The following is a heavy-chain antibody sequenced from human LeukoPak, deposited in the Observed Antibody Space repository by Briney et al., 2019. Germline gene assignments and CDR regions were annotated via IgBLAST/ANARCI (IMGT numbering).Heavy chain of an antibody. CDR3: ARDLYTAMVSWGAFDI. CDR1: GGTFSSYA. Sequence: SVKVSCKASGGTFSSYAISWVRQAPGQGLEWTGRIIPIFGTANYAQKFQGRVTITTDESTSTAYMELSSLRSEDTAVYYCARDLYTAMVSWGAFDIWGQGTMVTVSS. D-gene: IGHD5-18*01. CDR2: IIPIFGTA. V-gene: IGHV1-69*05. J-gene: IGHJ3*02.